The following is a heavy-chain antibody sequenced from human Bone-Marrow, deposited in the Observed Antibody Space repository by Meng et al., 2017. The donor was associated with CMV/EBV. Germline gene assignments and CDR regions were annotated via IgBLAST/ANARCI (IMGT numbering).Heavy chain of an antibody. CDR1: GGSISSSSYY. Sequence: SETLSLTCTVSGGSISSSSYYWGWIRQPPGKGLEWIGSIYYSGSTYYNPSLKSRVTISVDTYKNQFSLKLSSVTAADTAVYYCARDPGSSWYHYYYGMDVWGQGTTVTVSS. CDR2: IYYSGST. D-gene: IGHD6-13*01. V-gene: IGHV4-39*07. J-gene: IGHJ6*02. CDR3: ARDPGSSWYHYYYGMDV.